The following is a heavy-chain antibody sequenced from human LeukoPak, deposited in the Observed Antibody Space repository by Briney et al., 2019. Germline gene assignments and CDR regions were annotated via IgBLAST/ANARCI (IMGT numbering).Heavy chain of an antibody. CDR2: IKQDGSEK. D-gene: IGHD3-16*01. Sequence: PGGSLRLSCAASGFTFSSTWMSWVRQAPGKGLEWVANIKQDGSEKYYVDSVKGRFTISRDNAKNSLYLQMSNLRAEDTAVYFCARGGGLDVWGQGATVTVSS. CDR1: GFTFSSTW. J-gene: IGHJ6*02. V-gene: IGHV3-7*03. CDR3: ARGGGLDV.